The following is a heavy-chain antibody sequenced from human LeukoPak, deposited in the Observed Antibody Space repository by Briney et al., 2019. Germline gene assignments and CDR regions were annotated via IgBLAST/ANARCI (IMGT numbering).Heavy chain of an antibody. Sequence: GGSLRLSCAASGFTFSRYWMSWVRQAPGKGLEWVANIKQDGSEKYYVDSVKGRFTISRDNAKNSLYLQMNSLRAEDTAVYYYSGCEGSPLYWGQGTLVTVSS. CDR1: GFTFSRYW. CDR2: IKQDGSEK. V-gene: IGHV3-7*01. D-gene: IGHD3-10*01. CDR3: SGCEGSPLY. J-gene: IGHJ4*02.